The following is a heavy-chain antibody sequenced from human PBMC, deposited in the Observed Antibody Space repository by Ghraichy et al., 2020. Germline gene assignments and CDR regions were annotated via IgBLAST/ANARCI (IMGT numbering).Heavy chain of an antibody. CDR2: IDGGGDNT. Sequence: GGSLRLSCAASGFTFNTYAMSWVRQAAGKGLEWVSAIDGGGDNTYYADSVKGRFTISRDNSKNTLYLQMNSLRAEDTAVYYCTNLRGDFWSGSYYWGQGTLVTVSS. J-gene: IGHJ4*02. V-gene: IGHV3-23*01. D-gene: IGHD3-3*01. CDR1: GFTFNTYA. CDR3: TNLRGDFWSGSYY.